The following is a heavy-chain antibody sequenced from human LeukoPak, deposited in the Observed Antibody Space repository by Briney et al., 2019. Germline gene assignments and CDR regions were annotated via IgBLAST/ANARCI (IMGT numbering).Heavy chain of an antibody. Sequence: SVKVSCKASGGTFSSYAISWVRQAPGQGLEWMGRIIPILGIANYAQKFQGRVTMTEDTSTDTAYMELSSLRSEDTAVYYCATGGRITIFGVVIIPPFDYWGQGTLVTVSS. D-gene: IGHD3-3*01. CDR1: GGTFSSYA. V-gene: IGHV1-69*04. CDR3: ATGGRITIFGVVIIPPFDY. CDR2: IIPILGIA. J-gene: IGHJ4*02.